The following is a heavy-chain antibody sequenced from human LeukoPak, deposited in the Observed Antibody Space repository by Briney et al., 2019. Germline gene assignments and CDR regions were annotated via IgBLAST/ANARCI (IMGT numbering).Heavy chain of an antibody. V-gene: IGHV1-18*01. CDR3: ARVRRELLDYSFDY. J-gene: IGHJ4*02. CDR1: GYTFTSYG. CDR2: ISAYNGNT. D-gene: IGHD1-7*01. Sequence: ASVKVSCKASGYTFTSYGISCVRQAPGQGLEWMGWISAYNGNTNYAQKFQGRVTMTTDTSTNTAYMELRSLRSDDAAVYYCARVRRELLDYSFDYWGQGTLVTVSS.